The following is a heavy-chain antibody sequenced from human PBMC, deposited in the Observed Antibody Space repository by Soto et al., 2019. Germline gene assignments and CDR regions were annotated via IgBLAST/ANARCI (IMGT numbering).Heavy chain of an antibody. CDR1: GGSFSGYF. J-gene: IGHJ6*04. CDR3: ARGRLPYYYYYGMDV. Sequence: SETLSLTCAVYGGSFSGYFWSWIRQSPGKGLEWIGQINHSGNTNYHPSLKSRVTISVDTSKNQFSLKLTSVTAAGTAMYYCARGRLPYYYYYGMDVWGKGTTVTVSS. CDR2: INHSGNT. V-gene: IGHV4-34*01. D-gene: IGHD2-21*02.